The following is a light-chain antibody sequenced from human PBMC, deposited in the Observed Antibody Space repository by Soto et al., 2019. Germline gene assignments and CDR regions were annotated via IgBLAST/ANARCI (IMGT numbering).Light chain of an antibody. V-gene: IGLV2-14*01. CDR1: SSDVGGYNY. CDR2: EVS. CDR3: SSYTTSSTRVV. J-gene: IGLJ2*01. Sequence: QSALTQAASVSGSPGQSITISCTGTSSDVGGYNYVSWYQQLPGKAPKLMIYEVSNRPSGVSNRFSGSKSGNTASLTISGLQAEDEADYYCSSYTTSSTRVVFGGGTKLTVL.